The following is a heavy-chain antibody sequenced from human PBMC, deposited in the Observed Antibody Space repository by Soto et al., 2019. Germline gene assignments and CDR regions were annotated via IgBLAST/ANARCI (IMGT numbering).Heavy chain of an antibody. J-gene: IGHJ5*02. CDR1: GGSFSGYY. V-gene: IGHV4-34*01. Sequence: PSETLSLTCAVYGGSFSGYYWSWIRQPPGKGLEWIGEINHSGSTNYNPSLKSRVTISVDTSKNQFSLKLSSVTAADTAVYYCARGRRRDIVVVVAPTPRVSKFDPCGPRSLVTVSS. CDR2: INHSGST. D-gene: IGHD2-15*01. CDR3: ARGRRRDIVVVVAPTPRVSKFDP.